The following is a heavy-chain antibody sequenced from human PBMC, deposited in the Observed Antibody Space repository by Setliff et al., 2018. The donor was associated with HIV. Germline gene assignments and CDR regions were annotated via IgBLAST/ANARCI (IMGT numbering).Heavy chain of an antibody. Sequence: SETLSLTFTVSGGSISSHYWSWIRQPPGKGLEWIGSIYYSGSTNYNPSLKSRVTISVDTSKNQFSLKLSSVTAADTAVYYCAREVYNWNDGVDYWGQGTLVTVSS. CDR1: GGSISSHY. V-gene: IGHV4-59*11. J-gene: IGHJ4*02. CDR2: IYYSGST. D-gene: IGHD1-20*01. CDR3: AREVYNWNDGVDY.